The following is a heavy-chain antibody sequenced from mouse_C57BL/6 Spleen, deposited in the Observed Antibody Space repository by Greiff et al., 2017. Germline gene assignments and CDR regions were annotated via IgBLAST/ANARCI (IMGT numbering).Heavy chain of an antibody. V-gene: IGHV5-17*01. CDR1: GFTFSDYG. J-gene: IGHJ2*01. CDR3: ARNPHFDY. Sequence: DVKLVESGGGLVKPGGSLKLSCAASGFTFSDYGMHWVRQAPEKGLEWVAYISSGSSTNYYADTVKGRFTISRDNAKNTLFLQMTSLRSEDTAVYYCARNPHFDYWGQGTTLTVSS. CDR2: ISSGSSTN.